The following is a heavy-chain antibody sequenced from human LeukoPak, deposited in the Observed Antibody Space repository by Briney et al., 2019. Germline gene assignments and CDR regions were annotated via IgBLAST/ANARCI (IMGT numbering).Heavy chain of an antibody. Sequence: QPGGSLRPSCAASGFTFSNYEMNWVRQAPGKGLEWVSYISRSSGSSIYYADSVKGRFTISRDNSKSTLYLQMSSLRAEDTAVYYCARDPVSPLVVVTAHGFDTWGQGTLVTVSS. CDR2: ISRSSGSSI. V-gene: IGHV3-48*03. CDR1: GFTFSNYE. J-gene: IGHJ5*02. CDR3: ARDPVSPLVVVTAHGFDT. D-gene: IGHD2-21*02.